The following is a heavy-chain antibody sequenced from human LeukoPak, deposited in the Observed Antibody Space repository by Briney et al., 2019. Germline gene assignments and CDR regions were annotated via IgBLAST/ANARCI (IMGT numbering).Heavy chain of an antibody. D-gene: IGHD3-10*01. CDR2: ISYDGSNK. CDR1: GFTFSSYG. Sequence: GGSPRLSCAASGFTFSSYGMHWVRQAPGKGLEWVAVISYDGSNKYYADSVKGRFTISRDNSKNALYLQMNSLRAEDTAVYYCAKDRYYYGSGSYYADYWGQGTLVTVSS. CDR3: AKDRYYYGSGSYYADY. V-gene: IGHV3-30*18. J-gene: IGHJ4*02.